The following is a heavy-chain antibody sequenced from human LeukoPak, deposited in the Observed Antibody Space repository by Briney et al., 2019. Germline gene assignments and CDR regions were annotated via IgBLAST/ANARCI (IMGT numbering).Heavy chain of an antibody. CDR2: ISYDGSNK. Sequence: PGGSLRLSCAASGFTFSSYAMHWVRQAPGKGLEWVAVISYDGSNKYYADSVKGRFTISRDNSKNTLYLQMNSLRAEDTAVYYCARGEGWQQLATDAFDIWGQGTMVTVSS. D-gene: IGHD6-13*01. CDR3: ARGEGWQQLATDAFDI. CDR1: GFTFSSYA. J-gene: IGHJ3*02. V-gene: IGHV3-30-3*01.